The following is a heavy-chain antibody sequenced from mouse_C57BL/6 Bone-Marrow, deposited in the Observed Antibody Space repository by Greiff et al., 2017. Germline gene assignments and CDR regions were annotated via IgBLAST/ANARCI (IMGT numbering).Heavy chain of an antibody. Sequence: QVQLQQSGAELVMPGASVKLSCKASGYTFTSYWMHWVKQRPGQGLEWIGEIDPSDSYTNYNQKFKGKSTLTVDKSSSTAYMQLSSLTSEDSAVYYCARWYYGSRSYWYFDVWGTGTTVTVSS. D-gene: IGHD1-1*01. J-gene: IGHJ1*03. CDR3: ARWYYGSRSYWYFDV. V-gene: IGHV1-69*01. CDR2: IDPSDSYT. CDR1: GYTFTSYW.